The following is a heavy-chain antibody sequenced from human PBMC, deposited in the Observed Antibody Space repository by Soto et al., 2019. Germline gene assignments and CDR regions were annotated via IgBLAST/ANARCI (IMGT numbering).Heavy chain of an antibody. V-gene: IGHV3-23*01. J-gene: IGHJ4*02. CDR2: ISGGGGST. CDR3: VKDPLGGIIHLPL. Sequence: PGGSLRLSCAASALPCSSYAMSWVRQAPGKGLEWVSAISGGGGSTYYADSVKGRFTISRDNSKNTLYLQMNSLRAEDTAVYYCVKDPLGGIIHLPLWGLGTLVTVSS. CDR1: ALPCSSYA. D-gene: IGHD3-3*01.